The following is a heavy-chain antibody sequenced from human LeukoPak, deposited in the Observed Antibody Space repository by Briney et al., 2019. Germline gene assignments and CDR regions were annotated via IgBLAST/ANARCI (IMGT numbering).Heavy chain of an antibody. CDR1: GYTFTSYG. CDR3: ARNTEDIVVVPAAVNWFDP. Sequence: AXVKXSCKASGYTFTSYGISWVRQAPGQGLEWMGWXXAYNGNTNYAQKLQGRVTMTTDTSTSTAYMELRSLRSDDTAVYYCARNTEDIVVVPAAVNWFDPWGQGTLVTVSS. V-gene: IGHV1-18*04. CDR2: XXAYNGNT. J-gene: IGHJ5*02. D-gene: IGHD2-2*01.